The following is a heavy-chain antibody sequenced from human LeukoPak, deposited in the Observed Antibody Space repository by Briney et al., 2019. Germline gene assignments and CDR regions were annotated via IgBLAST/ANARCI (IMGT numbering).Heavy chain of an antibody. CDR3: AKVSWANYFDY. Sequence: GGSLRLSCAASGFTFSSYAMSWVRQAPGKGLEWVSGISGSGGNTHYADSVRGRFTISRDNSKNTLYLQMNSLRAEDTAIYCCAKVSWANYFDYWGRGTLVTVSS. CDR1: GFTFSSYA. CDR2: ISGSGGNT. V-gene: IGHV3-23*01. D-gene: IGHD6-13*01. J-gene: IGHJ4*02.